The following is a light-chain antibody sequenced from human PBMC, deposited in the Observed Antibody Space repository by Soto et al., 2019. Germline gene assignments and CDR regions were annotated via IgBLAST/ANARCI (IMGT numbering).Light chain of an antibody. Sequence: AIQMTQSPSSLSASVGDRVTLTCRASQDIGKDLGWYQQKPGEAPKLLIFEASTVQTGVPSRFSGSGSGTDFTLTISSLQPKDFATYFCLQDYNYPRTFGQGTTVALK. J-gene: IGKJ1*01. CDR3: LQDYNYPRT. CDR1: QDIGKD. CDR2: EAS. V-gene: IGKV1-6*01.